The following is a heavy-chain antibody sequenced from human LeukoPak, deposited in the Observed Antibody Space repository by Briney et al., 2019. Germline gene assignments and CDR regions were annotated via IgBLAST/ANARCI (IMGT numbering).Heavy chain of an antibody. V-gene: IGHV1-8*01. J-gene: IGHJ4*02. Sequence: GASVKVSCKASGYTFTRYDINWVRQATGQGLEWMGWMNPNSATGYAQKFQGRVTMTRDTSISTAYMELSRLRSDDTAVYYCARADYSYFDYWGQGTLVTVSS. CDR3: ARADYSYFDY. D-gene: IGHD4-11*01. CDR1: GYTFTRYD. CDR2: MNPNSAT.